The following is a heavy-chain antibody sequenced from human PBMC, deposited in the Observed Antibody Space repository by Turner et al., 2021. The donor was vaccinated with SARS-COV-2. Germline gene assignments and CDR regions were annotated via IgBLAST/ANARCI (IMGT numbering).Heavy chain of an antibody. J-gene: IGHJ4*02. CDR3: ARDLFQYYGSGSYRLDF. CDR1: RFTCSSYG. V-gene: IGHV3-33*01. CDR2: IWYDGSNK. Sequence: HVHLVQSGGCVVQPRRYLILFCATSRFTCSSYGMHLVRQPPGKGLEWVALIWYDGSNKYYSDSVKGRFIISRDNSKNTLYLQMNSLRAEDTAVYYCARDLFQYYGSGSYRLDFWGQGTLVTVSS. D-gene: IGHD3-10*01.